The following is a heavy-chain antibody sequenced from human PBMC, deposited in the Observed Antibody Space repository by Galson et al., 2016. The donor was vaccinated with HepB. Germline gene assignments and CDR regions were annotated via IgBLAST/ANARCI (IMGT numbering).Heavy chain of an antibody. D-gene: IGHD6-6*01. CDR1: GFTFSRYA. CDR3: VKDLLHLGEQLVPDY. J-gene: IGHJ4*02. Sequence: SLRLSCAASGFTFSRYAIHWVRQAPGKGLEYVSAISSNGVNTYYADSVKGRFTISRDNSKNTVYLQTSSLRAEDTAVYYCVKDLLHLGEQLVPDYCGQGTVFAVSS. V-gene: IGHV3-64D*06. CDR2: ISSNGVNT.